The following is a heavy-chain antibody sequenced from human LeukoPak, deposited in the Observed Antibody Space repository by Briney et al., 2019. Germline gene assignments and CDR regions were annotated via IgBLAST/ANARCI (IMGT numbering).Heavy chain of an antibody. CDR3: AKDMKWELLGGPSFDY. V-gene: IGHV3-9*03. J-gene: IGHJ4*02. CDR1: GFTFDDYA. CDR2: ISWNSGSI. Sequence: PGGSLRLSCAASGFTFDDYAMHWVRQAPGKGLEWVSGISWNSGSIGYADSVKGRFTISRDNAKNSLYLQMNSLRAEDMALYYCAKDMKWELLGGPSFDYWGQGTLVTVSS. D-gene: IGHD1-26*01.